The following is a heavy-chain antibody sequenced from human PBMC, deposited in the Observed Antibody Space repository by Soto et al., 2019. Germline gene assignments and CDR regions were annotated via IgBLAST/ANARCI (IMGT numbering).Heavy chain of an antibody. CDR2: ISPIFGTP. CDR3: ARVVVGSRLSLDY. V-gene: IGHV1-69*01. CDR1: GGTFSSYT. Sequence: QVQLVQSGAEVKKPGSSVTVSCKASGGTFSSYTISWVQQAPGQGLEWMAGISPIFGTPIYAQKFQDRVTITVDDSTMTAYMEMTRLTAEDTAVYYCARVVVGSRLSLDYWGQGTLVTISS. D-gene: IGHD1-26*01. J-gene: IGHJ4*02.